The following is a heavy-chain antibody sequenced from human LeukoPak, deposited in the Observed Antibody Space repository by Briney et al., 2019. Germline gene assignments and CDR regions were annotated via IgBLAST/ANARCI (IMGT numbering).Heavy chain of an antibody. CDR1: GGSISSSSDY. D-gene: IGHD2-2*01. CDR2: IYYSGST. J-gene: IGHJ4*02. Sequence: PSETLSLTCTVSGGSISSSSDYWGWIRQPPGKGLEWIGSIYYSGSTYYNPSLKSRVTISVDTSKNQFSLKLSSVTAADTAVYYCARVVVPAAIVDYWGQGTLVTVSS. CDR3: ARVVVPAAIVDY. V-gene: IGHV4-39*01.